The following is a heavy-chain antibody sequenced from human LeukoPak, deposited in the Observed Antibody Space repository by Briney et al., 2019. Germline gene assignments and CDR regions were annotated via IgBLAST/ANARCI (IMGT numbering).Heavy chain of an antibody. CDR2: IYTSGST. CDR1: GGSISSYY. J-gene: IGHJ3*02. CDR3: ARDLRPYYYGSGSPFHAFDI. D-gene: IGHD3-10*01. Sequence: PSETLSLTCTVSGGSISSYYWSWIRQPAGKGVEWIGRIYTSGSTNYNPSLKSRVTMSVDTSKNQFSLKLSSVTAADTAVYYCARDLRPYYYGSGSPFHAFDIWGQGTMVTVSS. V-gene: IGHV4-4*07.